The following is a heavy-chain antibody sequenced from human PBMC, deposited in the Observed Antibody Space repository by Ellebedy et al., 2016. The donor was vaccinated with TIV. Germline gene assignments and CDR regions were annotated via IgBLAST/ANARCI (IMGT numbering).Heavy chain of an antibody. Sequence: GESLKISXAASEFTFSTYWMSWDRQAPGKGLEWVANIKQDGSEKYYVDSVKGRFTISRDNAKNSLYLQMHGLTTEDTALYYCVKGGRDCSRTSCYEQFYFDSWGQGTLVTVSS. CDR1: EFTFSTYW. D-gene: IGHD2-2*01. CDR2: IKQDGSEK. J-gene: IGHJ4*02. CDR3: VKGGRDCSRTSCYEQFYFDS. V-gene: IGHV3-7*05.